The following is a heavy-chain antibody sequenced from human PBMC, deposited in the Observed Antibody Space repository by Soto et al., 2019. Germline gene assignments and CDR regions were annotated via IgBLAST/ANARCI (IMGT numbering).Heavy chain of an antibody. D-gene: IGHD2-2*01. CDR1: GGSINNHY. CDR2: VYYNGIT. Sequence: PSETLSLICTVSGGSINNHYWSWIRQPPGKGLEWLGYVYYNGITNYNPSLKSRVTMSVDTSKNQVSLNLTSLTAADTAVYYCARPSTNIVVVPAAMSPSYYYYYMDVWGKGTTVTVSS. V-gene: IGHV4-59*08. J-gene: IGHJ6*03. CDR3: ARPSTNIVVVPAAMSPSYYYYYMDV.